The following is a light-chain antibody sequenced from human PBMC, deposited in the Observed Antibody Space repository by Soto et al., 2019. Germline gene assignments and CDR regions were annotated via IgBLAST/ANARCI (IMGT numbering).Light chain of an antibody. J-gene: IGLJ1*01. CDR3: CSYVDSSTFRYV. CDR1: SSDVGSHNL. V-gene: IGLV2-23*02. CDR2: EVT. Sequence: QSALTQPASLSGSPGQSITISCTGTSSDVGSHNLVSWYQQHPGKAPKLMIYEVTKRPSGVSDRFSGSKSGNTASLTISGLQTEDEADYYCCSYVDSSTFRYVFGTGTKVTVL.